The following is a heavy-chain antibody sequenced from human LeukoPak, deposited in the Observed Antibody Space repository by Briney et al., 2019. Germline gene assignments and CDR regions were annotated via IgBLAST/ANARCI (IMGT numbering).Heavy chain of an antibody. D-gene: IGHD5-18*01. J-gene: IGHJ6*03. CDR1: GYTFTSYA. V-gene: IGHV1-3*02. Sequence: ASVKVSCKASGYTFTSYAMHWVRQAPGQRLEWMGWSNAGNGNTKYSQEFQGRVTITRDTSASTAYMELSSLRSEDMAVYYCATTPDTAMASYYYYMDVWGKGTTVTVSS. CDR3: ATTPDTAMASYYYYMDV. CDR2: SNAGNGNT.